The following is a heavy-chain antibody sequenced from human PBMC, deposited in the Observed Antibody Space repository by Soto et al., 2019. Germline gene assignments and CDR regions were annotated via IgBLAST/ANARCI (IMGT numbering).Heavy chain of an antibody. CDR1: GYTFTSYG. CDR3: ARDAYSSSSFRFDP. V-gene: IGHV1-18*01. J-gene: IGHJ5*02. CDR2: IGAYNGNT. Sequence: ASVKVSCKASGYTFTSYGISWVRQAPGQGLEWMGWIGAYNGNTNYAQKLQGRVTMTTDTSTSTAYMELRGLRFDDTAVYYCARDAYSSSSFRFDPWGQGTLVTVSS. D-gene: IGHD6-6*01.